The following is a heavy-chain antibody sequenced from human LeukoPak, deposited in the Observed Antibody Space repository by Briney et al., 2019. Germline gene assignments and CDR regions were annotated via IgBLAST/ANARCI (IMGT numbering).Heavy chain of an antibody. J-gene: IGHJ4*02. Sequence: ASVKVSCKASGYTFTGYYMHWVRQAPGQGLERMGRINPNSGGTNYAQKFQGRVTMTRDTSISTAYMELSRLRSDDTAVYYCAREAVAGDFDYWGQGTLVTVSS. CDR3: AREAVAGDFDY. D-gene: IGHD6-19*01. CDR1: GYTFTGYY. CDR2: INPNSGGT. V-gene: IGHV1-2*06.